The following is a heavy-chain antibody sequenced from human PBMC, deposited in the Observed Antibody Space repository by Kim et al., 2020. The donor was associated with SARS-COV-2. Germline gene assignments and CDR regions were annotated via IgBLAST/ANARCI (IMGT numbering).Heavy chain of an antibody. CDR1: GYTFTSYA. V-gene: IGHV1-3*01. Sequence: ASVKVSCKASGYTFTSYAMHWVRQAPGQRLEWMGWINAGNGNTKYSQKFQGRVTITRDTSASTAYMELSSLRSEDTAVYYCARAYNGGPEEVFDYWGQGTLVTVSS. J-gene: IGHJ4*02. D-gene: IGHD2-8*01. CDR3: ARAYNGGPEEVFDY. CDR2: INAGNGNT.